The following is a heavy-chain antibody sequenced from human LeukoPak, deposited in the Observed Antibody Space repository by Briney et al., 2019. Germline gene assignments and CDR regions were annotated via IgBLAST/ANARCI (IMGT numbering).Heavy chain of an antibody. Sequence: ASVKISCKASGYTFTGYYMHWGRQAPGQGLEWMGWINPNNGGSNYAQKFQGRVTMTRDTSISTAYMELSRLRSDDTAVYYCARDPYSNYFDYWGQGTLVTVSS. J-gene: IGHJ4*02. D-gene: IGHD5-18*01. CDR2: INPNNGGS. CDR1: GYTFTGYY. CDR3: ARDPYSNYFDY. V-gene: IGHV1-2*02.